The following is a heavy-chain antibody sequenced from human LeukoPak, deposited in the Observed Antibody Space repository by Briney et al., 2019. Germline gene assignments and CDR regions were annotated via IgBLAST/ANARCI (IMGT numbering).Heavy chain of an antibody. CDR3: ARVPAATPNNWFDP. V-gene: IGHV1-69*06. J-gene: IGHJ5*02. D-gene: IGHD2-2*01. CDR2: VIPIFGTA. Sequence: SVKVSCKASGGTFSSYAISWVRQAPGQGLEWMGGVIPIFGTANYAQKFQGRVTITADKSTSTAYMELSSLRSEDTAVYYCARVPAATPNNWFDPWGQGTLVTVSS. CDR1: GGTFSSYA.